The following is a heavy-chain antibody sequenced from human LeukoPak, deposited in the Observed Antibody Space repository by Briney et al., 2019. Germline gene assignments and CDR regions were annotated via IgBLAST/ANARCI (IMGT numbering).Heavy chain of an antibody. D-gene: IGHD7-27*01. Sequence: SGPTLVKPTQTLTLTCTFSGFSLSTSGVGVGWIRQLPGKALEWLALIYWDDDKRYSPSLKSRLSITQDTSKNQVVFTMTNMDLVDTATYYCARRLGTYNFDYWGQGTLVTVSS. J-gene: IGHJ4*02. CDR1: GFSLSTSGVG. CDR2: IYWDDDK. V-gene: IGHV2-5*02. CDR3: ARRLGTYNFDY.